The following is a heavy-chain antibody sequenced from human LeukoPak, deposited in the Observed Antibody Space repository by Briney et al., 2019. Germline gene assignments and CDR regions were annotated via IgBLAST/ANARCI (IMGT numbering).Heavy chain of an antibody. V-gene: IGHV5-51*01. CDR1: GYSFTSYW. Sequence: GESLQISFQGSGYSFTSYWIGWVRPMPGKGLEWMGIIYPGDSDTRYCPSFQGQVTISADKSISTAYLQWSSLKASDTAMYYCARQRITMSKNYYYYGMDVWGQGTTVTVSS. CDR3: ARQRITMSKNYYYYGMDV. CDR2: IYPGDSDT. J-gene: IGHJ6*02. D-gene: IGHD3-10*02.